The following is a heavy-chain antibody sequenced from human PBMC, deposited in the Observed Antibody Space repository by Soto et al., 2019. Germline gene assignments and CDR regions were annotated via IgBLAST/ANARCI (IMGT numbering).Heavy chain of an antibody. CDR2: ISAYNGNT. D-gene: IGHD3-3*01. Sequence: ASVKVSCKASGYTFTSYDINWVRQAPGQGLEWMGWISAYNGNTNYAQKLQGRVTMTTDTSTSTAYMELRSLRSDDTAVYYCARENYDFWSGYYLSSDAFDIWGQGTMVTVSS. CDR1: GYTFTSYD. CDR3: ARENYDFWSGYYLSSDAFDI. V-gene: IGHV1-18*01. J-gene: IGHJ3*02.